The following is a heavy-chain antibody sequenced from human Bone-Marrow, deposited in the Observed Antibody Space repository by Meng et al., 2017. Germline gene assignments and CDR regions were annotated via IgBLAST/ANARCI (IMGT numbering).Heavy chain of an antibody. CDR2: ISSSSSYI. V-gene: IGHV3-21*01. D-gene: IGHD3-16*01. Sequence: GESLKISCAASGFTFSSYSMNWVRQAPGKGLEWVSSISSSSSYIYYADSVKGRFTISRDNAKNSLYLQMNSLRAEDTAVYYCARAPEYYDYVWGSYGGYYYGMDVWGQGTTVTVSS. J-gene: IGHJ6*02. CDR1: GFTFSSYS. CDR3: ARAPEYYDYVWGSYGGYYYGMDV.